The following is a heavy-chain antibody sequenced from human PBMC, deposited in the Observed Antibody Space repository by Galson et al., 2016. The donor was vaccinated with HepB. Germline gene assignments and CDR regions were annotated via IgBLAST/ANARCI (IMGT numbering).Heavy chain of an antibody. CDR2: IFSGGTT. CDR1: GFIVSSTY. V-gene: IGHV3-66*02. Sequence: SLRLSCAASGFIVSSTYMSWVRQAPGKGLESVSVIFSGGTTFYADSVMGRFTISRDNSRNTLFLQMSSLHQGPIGLPPGTLLQEHLWG. J-gene: IGHJ6*01. CDR3: TLLQEHL.